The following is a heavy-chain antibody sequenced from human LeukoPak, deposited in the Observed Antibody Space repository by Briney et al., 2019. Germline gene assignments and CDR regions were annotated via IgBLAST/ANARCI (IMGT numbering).Heavy chain of an antibody. J-gene: IGHJ4*02. V-gene: IGHV3-73*01. CDR3: TTDWGVVVTAPNYDLTGGDY. Sequence: GGSLRLSCAASGFSFSGSGIHWVRQASGKGLEWVGHIRSKADSYATVYAASVKGRFIITRDDSENTAYLQMNSLKTEDTAVYYCTTDWGVVVTAPNYDLTGGDYWGQGTLVTVSS. CDR2: IRSKADSYAT. D-gene: IGHD2-21*02. CDR1: GFSFSGSG.